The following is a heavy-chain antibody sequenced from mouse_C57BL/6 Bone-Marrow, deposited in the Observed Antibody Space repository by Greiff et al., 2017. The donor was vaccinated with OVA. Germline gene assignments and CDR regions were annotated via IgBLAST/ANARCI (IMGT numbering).Heavy chain of an antibody. CDR3: ARNYYGSRQYFDY. D-gene: IGHD1-1*01. CDR1: GFSLTSYG. V-gene: IGHV2-2*01. J-gene: IGHJ2*01. Sequence: VKLMESGPGLVQPSQSLSITCTVSGFSLTSYGVHWVRQSPGKGLEWLGVIWSGGSTDYNAAFISRLSISKDNSKSQVFFKMNSLQADDTAIYYCARNYYGSRQYFDYWGQGTTLTVSS. CDR2: IWSGGST.